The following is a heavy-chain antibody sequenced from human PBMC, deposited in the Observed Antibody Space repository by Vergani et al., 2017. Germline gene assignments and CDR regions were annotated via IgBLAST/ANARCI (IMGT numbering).Heavy chain of an antibody. CDR2: IYYSGST. V-gene: IGHV4-61*01. D-gene: IGHD2-21*02. CDR3: ARALAYCGGDCLGGYFQH. Sequence: QVQLQESGPGLVKPSETLSLTCTVSGGSVSSGSYYWSWIRQPPGKGLEWIGYIYYSGSTNYNPSLKSRVTISVDTSKNQFSLKLSSMTAADTAVYYCARALAYCGGDCLGGYFQHWGQGTLVTVSS. J-gene: IGHJ1*01. CDR1: GGSVSSGSYY.